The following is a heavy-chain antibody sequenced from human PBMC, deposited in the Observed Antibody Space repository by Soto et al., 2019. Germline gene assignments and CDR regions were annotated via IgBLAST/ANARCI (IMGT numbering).Heavy chain of an antibody. CDR2: INPNSGGT. CDR1: GYTFTGYY. V-gene: IGHV1-2*02. CDR3: AREAGDILTGYYDY. Sequence: ASVKVSCKASGYTFTGYYMHWVRQAPGQGREWMGWINPNSGGTNYAQRFQGRVTMTRDTSISTAYMELSRLRSDDTAVYYCAREAGDILTGYYDYWGQEXLVNVSS. J-gene: IGHJ4*02. D-gene: IGHD3-9*01.